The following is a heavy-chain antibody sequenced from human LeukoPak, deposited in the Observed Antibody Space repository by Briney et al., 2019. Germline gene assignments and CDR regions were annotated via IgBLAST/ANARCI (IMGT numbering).Heavy chain of an antibody. Sequence: KPGGSLRLSCEVSGFTFSDYSMKWARQAPGKGLEWVSYIAARSNYIDYADSVKGRFTISRDNARNTVYLQMSSLRDEDTAVYYCARERIGFSPFDYWGQGTLVTVSS. D-gene: IGHD2-15*01. CDR1: GFTFSDYS. CDR3: ARERIGFSPFDY. J-gene: IGHJ4*02. CDR2: IAARSNYI. V-gene: IGHV3-21*01.